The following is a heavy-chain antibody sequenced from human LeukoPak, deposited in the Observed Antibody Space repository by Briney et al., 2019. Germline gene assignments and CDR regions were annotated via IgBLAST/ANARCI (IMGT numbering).Heavy chain of an antibody. CDR3: ARGENNYGYYYFDY. CDR1: GFTFSSYS. J-gene: IGHJ4*02. Sequence: GGSLRLSCAASGFTFSSYSMNWVRQAPGKGLEWVSSFSRSSNYIYYADSVKGRFTISRDNAKNSLYLQINSLRAEDTSVYYCARGENNYGYYYFDYWGQGTLVTVSS. D-gene: IGHD5-24*01. V-gene: IGHV3-21*01. CDR2: FSRSSNYI.